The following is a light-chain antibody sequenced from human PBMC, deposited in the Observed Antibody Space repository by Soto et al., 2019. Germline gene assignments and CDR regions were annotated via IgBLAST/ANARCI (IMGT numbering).Light chain of an antibody. V-gene: IGLV1-40*01. J-gene: IGLJ2*01. CDR2: ANN. CDR3: QSYDISLSVVV. Sequence: QSVLTQPPSVSGAPGQRVTISCTGSSSNIGPGSDVHWYQQLPGTAPKLLIYANNNRPSGVPDRFSGSRSGTSASLAITGLQAEDEADYYCQSYDISLSVVVFGGGTKLTVL. CDR1: SSNIGPGSD.